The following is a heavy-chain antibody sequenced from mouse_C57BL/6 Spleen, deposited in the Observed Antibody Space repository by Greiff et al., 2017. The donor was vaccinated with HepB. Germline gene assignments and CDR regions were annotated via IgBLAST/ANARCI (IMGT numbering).Heavy chain of an antibody. CDR1: GFNIKDYY. Sequence: EVQLQQSGAELVRPGASVKLSCTASGFNIKDYYMHWVKQRPEQGLEWIGRIDPEDGDTEYAPKFQGKATMTADTSSNTAYLQLSSLTSEDTAVYYCTWITTVVDTYAMDYWGQGTSVTVSS. CDR2: IDPEDGDT. V-gene: IGHV14-1*01. D-gene: IGHD1-1*01. CDR3: TWITTVVDTYAMDY. J-gene: IGHJ4*01.